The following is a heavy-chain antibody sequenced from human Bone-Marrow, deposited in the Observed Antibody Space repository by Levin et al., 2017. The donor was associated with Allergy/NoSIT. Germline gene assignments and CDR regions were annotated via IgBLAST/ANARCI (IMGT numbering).Heavy chain of an antibody. CDR3: TTGSCGGGCCYRWYFDR. CDR1: GFSFNDDW. Sequence: GGSLRLSCAASGFSFNDDWASWVRQAPGKGPEWLGLIRSEDDGGTADYAAAVKDRFVISTDASKTTLFLQMTSLRAEDTAVYYCTTGSCGGGCCYRWYFDRWGRGTLVTVSS. J-gene: IGHJ2*01. V-gene: IGHV3-15*01. D-gene: IGHD2-21*01. CDR2: IRSEDDGGTA.